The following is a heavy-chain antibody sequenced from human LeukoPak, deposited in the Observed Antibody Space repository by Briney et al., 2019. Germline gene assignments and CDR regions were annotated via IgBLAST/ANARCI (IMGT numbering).Heavy chain of an antibody. Sequence: GGPLRLSCAASGFTFRNTWMTGVRQTPGRGLEGVACVRTIADGATTAYAAPVRARFPISRHVSITPLFLPMNTLQIEDTGVYYCVTPLRWELSNDSWGPGTLLTVSS. V-gene: IGHV3-15*01. J-gene: IGHJ4*02. CDR3: VTPLRWELSNDS. CDR1: GFTFRNTW. D-gene: IGHD4-23*01. CDR2: VRTIADGATT.